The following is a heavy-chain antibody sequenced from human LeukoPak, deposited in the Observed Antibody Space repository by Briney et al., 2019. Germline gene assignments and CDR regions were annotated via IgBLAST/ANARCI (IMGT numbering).Heavy chain of an antibody. V-gene: IGHV3-11*04. CDR2: ISSSGSTI. J-gene: IGHJ4*02. CDR1: GFIFSDYY. D-gene: IGHD5-18*01. Sequence: GGSLRLSCAASGFIFSDYYMSWIRQAPGKGLEWVSFISSSGSTIYYADSVKGRFTISRDNAKNSLYLQMNSPRAEDTAVYYCAAGAMAFIDYWGQGTLVTVSS. CDR3: AAGAMAFIDY.